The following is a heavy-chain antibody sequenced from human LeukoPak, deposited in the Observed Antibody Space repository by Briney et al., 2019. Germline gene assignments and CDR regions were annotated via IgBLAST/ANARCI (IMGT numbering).Heavy chain of an antibody. Sequence: SQTLSLTCAVSGGSISSGGYSWSWIRQPPGKGLEWIGYIYHSGSTYYNPSLKSRVTMSIDRSKNQFSLKLSSVTAADTAVYYCARGRGYSYYDILTGYHGDAFDIWGQGTMVTVSS. D-gene: IGHD3-9*01. J-gene: IGHJ3*02. CDR1: GGSISSGGYS. CDR2: IYHSGST. V-gene: IGHV4-30-2*01. CDR3: ARGRGYSYYDILTGYHGDAFDI.